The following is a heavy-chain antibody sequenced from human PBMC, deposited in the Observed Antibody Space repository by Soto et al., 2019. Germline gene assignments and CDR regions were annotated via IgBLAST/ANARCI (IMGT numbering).Heavy chain of an antibody. CDR3: ARLPGGGDGYNDLQD. D-gene: IGHD3-16*01. CDR1: GASTHHYY. J-gene: IGHJ4*02. CDR2: IHSSGAT. Sequence: QVQLQESGPGLVKPSETLSLTCSVSGASTHHYYWNWLRQPPGKGLEWIGYIHSSGATKYNPSLTSRVTMSVDTSKNHFSLRLTSVTAADTAVYYCARLPGGGDGYNDLQDWGQGSLVTVSS. V-gene: IGHV4-59*12.